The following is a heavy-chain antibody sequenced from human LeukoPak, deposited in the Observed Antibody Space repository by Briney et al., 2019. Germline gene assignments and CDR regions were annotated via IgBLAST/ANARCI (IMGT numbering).Heavy chain of an antibody. CDR3: ARDDCSSISCYHNWFDP. CDR2: ISYDGSNK. Sequence: GGSLRLSCAASGFTFSSYAMHWVRQAPGKGLEWVAVISYDGSNKYYADTVKGRFTISRDNSKNTLYLQMNSLRAEDTAVYYCARDDCSSISCYHNWFDPWGQGTLVTVSS. CDR1: GFTFSSYA. J-gene: IGHJ5*02. V-gene: IGHV3-30-3*01. D-gene: IGHD2-2*01.